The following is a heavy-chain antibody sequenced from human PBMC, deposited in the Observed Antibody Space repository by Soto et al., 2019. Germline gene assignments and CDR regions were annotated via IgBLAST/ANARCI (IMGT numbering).Heavy chain of an antibody. CDR3: AKGWLRTGFDY. V-gene: IGHV3-23*01. J-gene: IGHJ4*02. CDR2: ISSSGGGT. Sequence: EVQLLESGGGLVQPGGSLRLSCAASGFTFSSYAMNWVRQAPGKGLEWASIISSSGGGTYYADSVKGRFTISRDNSKNTLYLQMNSLRAEDTAVYYCAKGWLRTGFDYWGQGTLVTVSS. CDR1: GFTFSSYA. D-gene: IGHD5-12*01.